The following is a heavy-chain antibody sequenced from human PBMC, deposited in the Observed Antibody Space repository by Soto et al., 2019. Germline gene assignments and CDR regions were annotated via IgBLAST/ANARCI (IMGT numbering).Heavy chain of an antibody. J-gene: IGHJ3*02. V-gene: IGHV3-30*18. CDR1: GFTFRSYG. CDR3: AKGGVGSTSNAFDI. CDR2: ISYDGSNK. Sequence: GGSLRLSCAASGFTFRSYGIHWVRQAPAKGLEWVAVISYDGSNKYYADSVKGRFTISRDNSKNTLYLQMNSLRAEDTAVYYCAKGGVGSTSNAFDIWGQGTMVTVS. D-gene: IGHD1-26*01.